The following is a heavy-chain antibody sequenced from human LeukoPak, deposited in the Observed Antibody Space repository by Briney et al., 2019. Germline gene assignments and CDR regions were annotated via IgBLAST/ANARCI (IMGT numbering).Heavy chain of an antibody. V-gene: IGHV4-39*07. D-gene: IGHD2-2*02. J-gene: IGHJ4*02. CDR3: AREGPAAIDY. Sequence: SETLSLTCTVSGVSISGTTYCWAWIRQPPGKGLEWIGSIYSSGHTIYNASLKSRITISVDRSENQFSLNLRSVTAADTAVYYCAREGPAAIDYWGQGTLVTVSS. CDR2: IYSSGHT. CDR1: GVSISGTTYC.